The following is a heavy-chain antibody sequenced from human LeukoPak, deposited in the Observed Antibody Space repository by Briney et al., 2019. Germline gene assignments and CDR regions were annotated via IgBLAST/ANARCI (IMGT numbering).Heavy chain of an antibody. J-gene: IGHJ4*02. V-gene: IGHV4-59*01. CDR2: IYYSGST. D-gene: IGHD6-19*01. CDR3: ASSSGWTSFDY. Sequence: SETLSLTCAVYGGSFSGYYWSWIRQPPGKGLEWIGYIYYSGSTNYNPSLKSRVTISVDTSKNQFSLKLSSVTAADTAVYYCASSSGWTSFDYWGQGTLVTVSS. CDR1: GGSFSGYY.